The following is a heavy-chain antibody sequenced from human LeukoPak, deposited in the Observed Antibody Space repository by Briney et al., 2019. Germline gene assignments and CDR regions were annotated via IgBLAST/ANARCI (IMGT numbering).Heavy chain of an antibody. CDR3: AKVRGEYHDAFDI. Sequence: PSETLSPTCTVSGGSISGYYWTWIRQPPGKGLEWIGHIFYSGSTTYNPSLRSRLTISVDSSKNQFSLKLSSVTAADTAVYYCAKVRGEYHDAFDIWGQGTMVTVSS. D-gene: IGHD2/OR15-2a*01. CDR1: GGSISGYY. CDR2: IFYSGST. J-gene: IGHJ3*02. V-gene: IGHV4-59*01.